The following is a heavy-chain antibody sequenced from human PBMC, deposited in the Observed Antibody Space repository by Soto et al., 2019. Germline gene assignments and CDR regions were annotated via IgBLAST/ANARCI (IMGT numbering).Heavy chain of an antibody. Sequence: QVQLQESGPGLVKPSQTLSLTCTVSSGSISSGDYYWSWIRQSPERGLEWIGCIYHSGNTYYNPSVKSRVTISIDTSKSQFSLELTSVTAADTAVYYCASNALSSQSYGMDVWGQGTTVTVSS. CDR2: IYHSGNT. CDR1: SGSISSGDYY. CDR3: ASNALSSQSYGMDV. V-gene: IGHV4-30-4*01. J-gene: IGHJ6*02.